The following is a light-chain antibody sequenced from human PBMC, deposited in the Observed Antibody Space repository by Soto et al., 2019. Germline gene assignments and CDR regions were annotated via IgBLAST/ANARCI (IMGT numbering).Light chain of an antibody. J-gene: IGKJ1*01. CDR3: HHYVGSPWA. Sequence: EIGLTQSPGTLSLSPGERATLSCRASQSVNRFLAWFQQKPGQVPRLLIYGASNRATGIPDRFSGSGSETDFTLTITRLEPEDFAVYYCHHYVGSPWAFGQGTKVENK. CDR2: GAS. V-gene: IGKV3-20*01. CDR1: QSVNRF.